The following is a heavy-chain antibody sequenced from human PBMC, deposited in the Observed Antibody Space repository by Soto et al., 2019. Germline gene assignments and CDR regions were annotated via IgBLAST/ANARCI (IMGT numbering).Heavy chain of an antibody. V-gene: IGHV3-11*01. D-gene: IGHD6-19*01. J-gene: IGHJ4*02. CDR2: ISSSFLSS. CDR3: ARVSATGWHVNGRDYFDY. CDR1: GFTFSNYY. Sequence: PGGSRSLSCAASGFTFSNYYLGGIRRVPGKGREWVSDISSSFLSSHYADFVKGRFTISRDNARNSLFLQMNSPSAEDTAVYYCARVSATGWHVNGRDYFDYWGQGALVTVSS.